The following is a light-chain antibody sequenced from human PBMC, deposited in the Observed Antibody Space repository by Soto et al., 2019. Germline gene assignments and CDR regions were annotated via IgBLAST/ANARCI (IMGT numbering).Light chain of an antibody. CDR2: AAS. CDR1: QGISNY. CDR3: QKYNSAPLLT. Sequence: DIQMTQSSSSLSASVGDRVTITCRPGQGISNYLAWYQQKPGKVPKLLIYAASTLQSGVPSRFSGSGSGTDFTLTISSLQPEDVATYYCQKYNSAPLLTFGQGTNVDIK. V-gene: IGKV1-27*01. J-gene: IGKJ1*01.